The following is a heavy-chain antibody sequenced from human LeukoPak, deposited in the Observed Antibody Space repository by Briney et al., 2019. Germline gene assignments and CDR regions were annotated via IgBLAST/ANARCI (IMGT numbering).Heavy chain of an antibody. J-gene: IGHJ4*01. V-gene: IGHV3-23*01. CDR1: GFTLSSYG. D-gene: IGHD5-24*01. CDR3: AESRAGYDY. CDR2: LTGSGGNT. Sequence: GGSLTHLCAASGFTLSSYGLSWVGQAPGQGLEWVSTLTGSGGNTYYADSVKGRFTISRDNSKNTLYLQMNSLRAEDTAVYYCAESRAGYDYWGHGTLVTVSS.